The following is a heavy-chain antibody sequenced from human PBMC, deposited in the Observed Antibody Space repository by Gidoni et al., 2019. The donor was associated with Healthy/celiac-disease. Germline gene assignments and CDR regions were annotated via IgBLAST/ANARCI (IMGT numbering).Heavy chain of an antibody. CDR1: GFTFGSYA. D-gene: IGHD2-15*01. J-gene: IGHJ4*02. CDR3: ARAVGLCSGGSCYSYVGDY. CDR2: ISYDGSNK. V-gene: IGHV3-30-3*01. Sequence: QVQLVESGGGVVQPGRSLRLSCAASGFTFGSYAMHWVRQAPGKGLEWVAVISYDGSNKYYADSVKGRFTISRDNSKNTLYLQMNSLRAEDTAVYYCARAVGLCSGGSCYSYVGDYWGQGTLVTVSS.